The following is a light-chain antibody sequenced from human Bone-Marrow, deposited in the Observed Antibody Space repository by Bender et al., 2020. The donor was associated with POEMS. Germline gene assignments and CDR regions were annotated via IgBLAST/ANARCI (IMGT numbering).Light chain of an antibody. Sequence: SYEVTQPPSVSVSPGQTATITCSGDKLGDKYVCWYQQKSGQSPVLVIYQDTKRPSGIPERFSGSNSGSTATLTISGTQAMDEADYYCQAWDSSTASYVFGTGTKVTVL. J-gene: IGLJ1*01. V-gene: IGLV3-1*01. CDR1: KLGDKY. CDR3: QAWDSSTASYV. CDR2: QDT.